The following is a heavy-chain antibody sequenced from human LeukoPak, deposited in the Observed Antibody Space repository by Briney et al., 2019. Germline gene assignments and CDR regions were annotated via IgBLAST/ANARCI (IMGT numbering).Heavy chain of an antibody. V-gene: IGHV4-4*02. CDR1: GGSISSSNW. CDR2: IYHSGST. Sequence: SETQSLTCAVSGGSISSSNWWSWVRQPPGKGLEWIGEIYHSGSTNYNPSLKSRVTISVDKSKNQFSLKLSSVTAADTAVYYCARTEVAVAGAEYFQHWGQGTLVTVSS. J-gene: IGHJ1*01. CDR3: ARTEVAVAGAEYFQH. D-gene: IGHD6-19*01.